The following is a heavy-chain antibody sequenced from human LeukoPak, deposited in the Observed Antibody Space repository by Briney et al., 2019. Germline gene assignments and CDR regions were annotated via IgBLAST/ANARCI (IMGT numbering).Heavy chain of an antibody. Sequence: SETLSLTCTVSGGSISSYYWSWIRQPPGKGLEWIGYIYYSGSTNYNPSLKSRVTISVDTSKNQFSLKLSSVTAANTAVYYCAGGSSWLFDYWGQGTLVTVSS. J-gene: IGHJ4*02. CDR1: GGSISSYY. CDR3: AGGSSWLFDY. V-gene: IGHV4-59*01. CDR2: IYYSGST. D-gene: IGHD6-13*01.